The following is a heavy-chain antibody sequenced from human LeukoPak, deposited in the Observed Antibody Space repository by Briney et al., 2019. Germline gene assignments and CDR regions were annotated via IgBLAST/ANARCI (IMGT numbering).Heavy chain of an antibody. CDR1: GFTFSDYW. V-gene: IGHV3-7*01. Sequence: QTGGSLRLSCVASGFTFSDYWMTWVRQAPGKGPEWVANIKQDGSNKYYADSVKGRFTISRDNSKNTLYLQMNSLRAEDTAVYYCARDEWGSRAFYYFDYWGQGTLVTVSS. J-gene: IGHJ4*02. D-gene: IGHD3-3*02. CDR3: ARDEWGSRAFYYFDY. CDR2: IKQDGSNK.